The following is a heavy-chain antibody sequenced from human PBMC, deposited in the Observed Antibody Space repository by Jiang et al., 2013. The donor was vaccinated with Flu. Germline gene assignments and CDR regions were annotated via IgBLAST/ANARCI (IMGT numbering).Heavy chain of an antibody. CDR3: ARDNYDFWSGSYGMDV. V-gene: IGHV7-4-1*01. D-gene: IGHD3-3*01. J-gene: IGHJ6*02. CDR2: INTNTGNP. Sequence: QSGSELKKPGASVKVSCKASGYTFTSYAMNWVRQAPGQGLEWMGWINTNTGNPTYAQGFTGRFVFSLDTSVSTAYLQICSLKAEDAAVYYCARDNYDFWSGSYGMDVWGQGTTVTVSS. CDR1: GYTFTSYA.